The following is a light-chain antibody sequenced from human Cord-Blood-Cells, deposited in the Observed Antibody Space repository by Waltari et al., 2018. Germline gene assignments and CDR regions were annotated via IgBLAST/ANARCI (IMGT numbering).Light chain of an antibody. V-gene: IGLV2-8*01. CDR1: SSDVGGFNY. CDR2: EVS. J-gene: IGLJ1*01. Sequence: QSALTQPPSASGSPGPSVTISCTGTSSDVGGFNYVSLYQQHPGKAPKLMIYEVSKRPSGVPDRFSGSKSGNTASLTVSGLQAEDEADYYCSSYAGSNNVFGTGTKATVL. CDR3: SSYAGSNNV.